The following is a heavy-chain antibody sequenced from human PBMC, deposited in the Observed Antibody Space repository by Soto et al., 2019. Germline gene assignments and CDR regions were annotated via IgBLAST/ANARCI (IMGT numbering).Heavy chain of an antibody. V-gene: IGHV1-18*04. J-gene: IGHJ6*02. CDR2: ISAYNGNT. CDR1: GYTFTSYG. Sequence: QVQLVQSGAEVKKPGASVKVSCKASGYTFTSYGISWVRQAPGQGLEWMGWISAYNGNTNYAQKLQGRVTMTTDTSTSTAYMELRSLRSDDTAVYYCARGQGAFYSSGWLGGYYYYYYGMDVWGQGTTVTVSS. CDR3: ARGQGAFYSSGWLGGYYYYYYGMDV. D-gene: IGHD6-19*01.